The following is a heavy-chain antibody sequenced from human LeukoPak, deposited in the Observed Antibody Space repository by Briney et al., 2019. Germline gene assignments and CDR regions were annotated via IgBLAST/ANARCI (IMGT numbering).Heavy chain of an antibody. CDR3: VKIYNYDSSGPFDY. V-gene: IGHV3-64D*06. Sequence: SCKASGYTFIGHYMHWVRQAPGKGLEYVSAISDSGGSTYYADSVKGRFTISRDNSKNTLYLQMSSLRAEDTAVYYCVKIYNYDSSGPFDYWGQGTPVTVSS. J-gene: IGHJ4*02. D-gene: IGHD3-22*01. CDR1: GYTFIGHY. CDR2: ISDSGGST.